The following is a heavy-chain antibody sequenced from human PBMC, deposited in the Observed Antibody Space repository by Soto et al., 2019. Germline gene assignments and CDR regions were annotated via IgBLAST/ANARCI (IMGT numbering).Heavy chain of an antibody. CDR1: GGTFASSHW. CDR2: VYHTGDT. J-gene: IGHJ5*02. V-gene: IGHV4-4*01. D-gene: IGHD2-21*02. CDR3: AREIVTAGGNNYFDP. Sequence: GPLSLTCGVSGGTFASSHWWSWVRQSPGRGLEWIGNVYHTGDTNFNPSLQSRVTFSVDKSNNQFSLRLTSVTAADTAVYFCAREIVTAGGNNYFDPWGPGTLVTVSS.